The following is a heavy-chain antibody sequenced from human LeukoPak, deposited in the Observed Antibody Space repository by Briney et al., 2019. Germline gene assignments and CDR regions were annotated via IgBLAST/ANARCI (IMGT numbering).Heavy chain of an antibody. CDR1: GFTFSSYS. D-gene: IGHD6-19*01. CDR2: IYSGGST. CDR3: ARGMAVAVPFDY. V-gene: IGHV3-53*01. Sequence: GGSLRLSCAASGFTFSSYSMNWVRQAPGKGLEWVSVIYSGGSTYYADSVKGRFTISRDNSKNTLYLQMNSLRAEDTAVYYCARGMAVAVPFDYWGQGTLVTVSS. J-gene: IGHJ4*02.